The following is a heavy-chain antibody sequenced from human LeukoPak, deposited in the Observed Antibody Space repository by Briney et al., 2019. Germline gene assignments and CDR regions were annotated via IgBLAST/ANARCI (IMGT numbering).Heavy chain of an antibody. V-gene: IGHV3-21*01. CDR2: ITSGGDYI. CDR3: ARGHYDVLAASYKWTPDY. D-gene: IGHD3-9*01. CDR1: GFTLNTFN. Sequence: GGSLRLSCAASGFTLNTFNMNWVLQAPGKGLEWVSSITSGGDYIYYADSVKGRFTTSRDNAKNSLSLQLNSLRDEDTAVYYCARGHYDVLAASYKWTPDYWGQGTLVTVSS. J-gene: IGHJ4*02.